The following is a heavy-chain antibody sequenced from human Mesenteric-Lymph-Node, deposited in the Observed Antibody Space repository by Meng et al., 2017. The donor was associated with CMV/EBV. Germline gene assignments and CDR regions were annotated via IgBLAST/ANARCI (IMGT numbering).Heavy chain of an antibody. CDR2: INHSGNT. V-gene: IGHV4-34*01. CDR3: ARGRNWGSSPFDY. CDR1: GCSFCGYY. J-gene: IGHJ4*02. Sequence: CALPGCSFCGYYRPWTSQPPGKGLEWIGEINHSGNTNYTPSLKSRVPISVDTSKNQFSLKLSSVTAADTSVYYCARGRNWGSSPFDYWGQGTLVTVSS. D-gene: IGHD7-27*01.